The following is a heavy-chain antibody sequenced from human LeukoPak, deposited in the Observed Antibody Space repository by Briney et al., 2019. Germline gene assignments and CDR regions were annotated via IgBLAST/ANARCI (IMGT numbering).Heavy chain of an antibody. J-gene: IGHJ4*02. V-gene: IGHV4-30-4*08. D-gene: IGHD3-22*01. CDR2: IYYGGST. CDR1: GGSISSGDYY. CDR3: ARDRWNYDSSGYYN. Sequence: SQTLSLTCTVSGGSISSGDYYWSWIRQPPGKGLEWIGYIYYGGSTYYNPSLKSRVTISVDTSKNQFSLKLSSVTAADTAVYYCARDRWNYDSSGYYNWGQGTLVTVSS.